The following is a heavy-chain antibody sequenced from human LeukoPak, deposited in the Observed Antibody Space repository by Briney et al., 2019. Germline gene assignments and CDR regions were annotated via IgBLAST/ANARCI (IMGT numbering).Heavy chain of an antibody. CDR3: ATNRQIMILGVVIMPAFDI. Sequence: ASVKVSCQASRYSFTGYYMHWVRQAPGQGLEWVGIINPGGSSTSYAQMFQGRVTMTEDTSTDTAYMELSSVRSEDTAVYYCATNRQIMILGVVIMPAFDIWGQGTMVTVSS. J-gene: IGHJ3*02. CDR1: RYSFTGYY. CDR2: INPGGSST. V-gene: IGHV1-46*01. D-gene: IGHD3-3*01.